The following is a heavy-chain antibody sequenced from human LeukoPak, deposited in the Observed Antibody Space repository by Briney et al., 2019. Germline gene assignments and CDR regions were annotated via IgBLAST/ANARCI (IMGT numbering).Heavy chain of an antibody. V-gene: IGHV3-23*01. CDR2: ISGSGGST. J-gene: IGHJ6*02. CDR1: GFTFSSYV. Sequence: LPGRSLRLSCAASGFTFSSYVMSWVRQAPGKGLEWVSAISGSGGSTYYADSVKGRFTISRDNSKNTLYLQMNSLRAEDTAVYYCAKDARPYGDPRGYYYYGMDVWGQGTTVTVSS. CDR3: AKDARPYGDPRGYYYYGMDV. D-gene: IGHD4-17*01.